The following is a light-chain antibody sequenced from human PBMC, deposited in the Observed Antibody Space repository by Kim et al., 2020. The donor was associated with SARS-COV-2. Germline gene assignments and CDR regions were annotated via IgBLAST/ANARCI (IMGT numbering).Light chain of an antibody. CDR1: TGEVTSGYY. V-gene: IGLV7-43*01. CDR2: STS. Sequence: PGGTVTLTCAASTGEVTSGYYPSWIQQKPGQAPRTLIYSTSNKQSWTPARFSGSLLGGKAALTLSGVQPEDEAEYYCLLYYDASWVFGGGTQLTVL. J-gene: IGLJ3*02. CDR3: LLYYDASWV.